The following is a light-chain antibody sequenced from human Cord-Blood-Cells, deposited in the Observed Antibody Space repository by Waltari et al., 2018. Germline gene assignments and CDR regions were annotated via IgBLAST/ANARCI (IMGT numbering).Light chain of an antibody. CDR1: QGVSSSY. CDR3: QQYGSSPPRIT. Sequence: IVLTQSPGTISLSPGDSATVSFRDIQGVSSSYLAWYQQKPGQAPRLLIYGASSRATGIPDRFSGSGSGTDFTLTISRLEPEDFAVYYCQQYGSSPPRITFGQGTRLEIK. CDR2: GAS. J-gene: IGKJ5*01. V-gene: IGKV3-20*01.